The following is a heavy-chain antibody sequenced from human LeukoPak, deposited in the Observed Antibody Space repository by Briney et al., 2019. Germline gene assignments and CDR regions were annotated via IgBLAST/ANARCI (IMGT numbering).Heavy chain of an antibody. CDR1: GYTFTGYY. Sequence: ASVKVPCKASGYTFTGYYMHWVRQAPGQGLEWMGWINPSSGGTNYAQKFQGRVTMTRDTSISTAYMELSRLRSDDTAVYYCARENSGSYSRYFDLWGRGTLSLSPQ. J-gene: IGHJ2*01. V-gene: IGHV1-2*02. CDR3: ARENSGSYSRYFDL. D-gene: IGHD1-26*01. CDR2: INPSSGGT.